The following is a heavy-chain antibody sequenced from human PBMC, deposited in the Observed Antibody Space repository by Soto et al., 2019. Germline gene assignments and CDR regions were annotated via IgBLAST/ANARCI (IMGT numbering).Heavy chain of an antibody. CDR2: MLYTGTT. CDR1: GGSVSSGDHY. Sequence: SETLSLTCTVSGGSVSSGDHYWSWIRQPPGEGLESIAYMLYTGTTYYNSSLKNRVTISVDASKNLFSLRLSAVTAADTAVYYCARGRGYGFGIDYWGQGIVVTVSS. V-gene: IGHV4-30-4*01. D-gene: IGHD5-18*01. CDR3: ARGRGYGFGIDY. J-gene: IGHJ4*02.